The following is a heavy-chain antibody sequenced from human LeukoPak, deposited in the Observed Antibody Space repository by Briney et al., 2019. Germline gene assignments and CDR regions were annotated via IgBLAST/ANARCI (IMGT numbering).Heavy chain of an antibody. J-gene: IGHJ6*04. CDR3: AELGITMIGGV. V-gene: IGHV3-23*01. Sequence: PGGSLRLSCAPSGFTFRTYAMSWVRQAPGKGLEWVSLISGSGNTTYYADSVKGRFTVSRDNAKNSLYLQMNSLRAEDTAVYYCAELGITMIGGVWGKGTTVTISS. CDR2: ISGSGNTT. D-gene: IGHD3-10*02. CDR1: GFTFRTYA.